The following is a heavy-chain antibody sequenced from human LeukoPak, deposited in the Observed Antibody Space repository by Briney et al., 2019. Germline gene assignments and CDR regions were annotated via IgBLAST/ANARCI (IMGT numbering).Heavy chain of an antibody. Sequence: GGSLRLSCAASGFTFSDYDMSWIRQAPGKGLEWVSYISSSGSTIYYADPVKGRFTISRDNAKNSLYLQMNSLRAEDTAVYYCANMGDYGEIDYWGQGTLVTVPS. CDR3: ANMGDYGEIDY. D-gene: IGHD4-17*01. J-gene: IGHJ4*02. CDR2: ISSSGSTI. V-gene: IGHV3-11*01. CDR1: GFTFSDYD.